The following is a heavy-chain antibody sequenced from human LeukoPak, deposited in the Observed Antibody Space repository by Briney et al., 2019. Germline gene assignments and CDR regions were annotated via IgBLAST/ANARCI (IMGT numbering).Heavy chain of an antibody. CDR2: INTNTENP. V-gene: IGHV7-4-1*02. CDR1: GYTFTSYA. CDR3: ARWAYYDILTGYYNPNFDY. D-gene: IGHD3-9*01. Sequence: ASVKVSCKASGYTFTSYAMNWVRQAPGQGLEWMGWINTNTENPTYAQGFTGRFVFSLDTSVSTAYLQISSLKAEDTAVYYCARWAYYDILTGYYNPNFDYWGQGTLVTVSS. J-gene: IGHJ4*02.